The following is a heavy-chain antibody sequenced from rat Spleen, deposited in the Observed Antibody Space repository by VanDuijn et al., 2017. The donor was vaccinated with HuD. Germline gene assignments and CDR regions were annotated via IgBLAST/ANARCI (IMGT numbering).Heavy chain of an antibody. J-gene: IGHJ1*01. CDR1: GYSITSSYR. D-gene: IGHD5-1*01. V-gene: IGHV3-3*01. Sequence: EVQLQESGPGLVKPSQSLSLTCSVTGYSITSSYRWNWIRKFPGNKLEWMGYINSAGSTNYNPSLKSRISITRDTSKNQFFLQLTSVNTEDTATYYCARVWEPYWHFDFWGPGTMVTVSS. CDR3: ARVWEPYWHFDF. CDR2: INSAGST.